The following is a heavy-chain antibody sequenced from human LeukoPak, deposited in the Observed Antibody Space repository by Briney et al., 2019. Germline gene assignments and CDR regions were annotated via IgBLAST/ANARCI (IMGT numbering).Heavy chain of an antibody. CDR2: ISSGSSYI. J-gene: IGHJ4*02. CDR3: ARNPPYYYDSSGPFDY. Sequence: KPGGSLRLSCAASGITFSSYGMHWVRQAPGKGLEWVSSISSGSSYIYYADSVKGRFTISRDNAKNSLYLQMNSLRAEDTAVYYCARNPPYYYDSSGPFDYWGQGTLVTVSS. CDR1: GITFSSYG. V-gene: IGHV3-21*01. D-gene: IGHD3-22*01.